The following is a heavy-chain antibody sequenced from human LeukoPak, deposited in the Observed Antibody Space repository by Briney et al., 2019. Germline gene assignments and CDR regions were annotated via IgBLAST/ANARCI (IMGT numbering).Heavy chain of an antibody. CDR1: GFTFSSSA. J-gene: IGHJ4*02. CDR3: AKEGKLGYCSSSKCYLDY. V-gene: IGHV3-23*01. Sequence: GGSLRLSCAASGFTFSSSAMSWVRQAPGKGLEWVSAISNNGGYTYYADSVQGRFTISRDNSKNTVYLQMNSLRAEDTAVYYCAKEGKLGYCSSSKCYLDYWGRGTLVTVSS. D-gene: IGHD2-2*01. CDR2: ISNNGGYT.